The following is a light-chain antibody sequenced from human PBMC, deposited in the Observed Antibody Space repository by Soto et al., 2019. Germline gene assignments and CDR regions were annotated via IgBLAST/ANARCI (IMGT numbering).Light chain of an antibody. Sequence: DIQMTQSPSTLSASVGDRVTITCRASQSISRWLAWHQQKPGKAPKLLIYDASSLESGVPSRFSSSGSETEFTLTISSLLPDDFATYYCQQYNRYWTFGQGTKVDIK. J-gene: IGKJ1*01. CDR1: QSISRW. V-gene: IGKV1-5*01. CDR2: DAS. CDR3: QQYNRYWT.